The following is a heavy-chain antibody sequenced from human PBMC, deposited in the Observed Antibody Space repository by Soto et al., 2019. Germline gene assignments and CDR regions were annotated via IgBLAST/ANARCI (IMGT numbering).Heavy chain of an antibody. D-gene: IGHD2-2*01. CDR1: GDSIISGAC. CDR2: IYHSGNT. V-gene: IGHV4-4*02. CDR3: ARDSRTSCSSTDCYMS. J-gene: IGHJ5*02. Sequence: SETLSLTCAVSGDSIISGACWILFRHSPGKGLQWIGEIYHSGNTRNNPSLKSRVTMSVDKSNNQFSLNLMSVTAADTATYYCARDSRTSCSSTDCYMSWGRGILVTVSS.